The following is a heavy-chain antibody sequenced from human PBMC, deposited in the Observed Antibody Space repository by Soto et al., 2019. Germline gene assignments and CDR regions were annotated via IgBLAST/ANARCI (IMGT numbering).Heavy chain of an antibody. CDR1: GFTFSSYA. CDR3: AKGLNRGYAGSYYFDY. V-gene: IGHV3-23*01. D-gene: IGHD6-25*01. CDR2: ISGSGGST. J-gene: IGHJ4*02. Sequence: EVQLLESGGGLVQPGGSLRLSCAASGFTFSSYAMSWVRQAPGKGLEWVSAISGSGGSTYYADSVKGRFTISRDNSKNTLYLQMNSLRAEDTAVYYCAKGLNRGYAGSYYFDYWGQGTLVTVSS.